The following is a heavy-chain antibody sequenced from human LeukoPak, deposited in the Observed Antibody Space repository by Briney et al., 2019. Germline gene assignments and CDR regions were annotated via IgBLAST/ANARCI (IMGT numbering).Heavy chain of an antibody. CDR3: AREVTYSSGWYGLYYYYMDV. V-gene: IGHV4-61*02. CDR1: GGSISSGSYY. D-gene: IGHD6-19*01. CDR2: IYTSGST. Sequence: SETLSLTCTASGGSISSGSYYWSWIRQPAGKGLEWIGRIYTSGSTNYNPSLKSRVTISVDTSKNQFSLKLSSVTAADTAVYYCAREVTYSSGWYGLYYYYMDVWGKGTTVTISS. J-gene: IGHJ6*03.